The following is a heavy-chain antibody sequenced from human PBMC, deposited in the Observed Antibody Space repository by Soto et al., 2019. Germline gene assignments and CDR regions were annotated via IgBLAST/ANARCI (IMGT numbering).Heavy chain of an antibody. CDR2: IYYSGST. D-gene: IGHD3-10*01. CDR3: ASRKSSPYFDY. V-gene: IGHV4-30-4*01. CDR1: VGSISSGDYY. Sequence: SETLSLTCTVSVGSISSGDYYWSWIRQPPGKGLEWIGNIYYSGSTYYNPSLKSRVTISIDTSKNQFSLKLSSVTAADTAVYYCASRKSSPYFDYWGQGTLVTVSS. J-gene: IGHJ4*02.